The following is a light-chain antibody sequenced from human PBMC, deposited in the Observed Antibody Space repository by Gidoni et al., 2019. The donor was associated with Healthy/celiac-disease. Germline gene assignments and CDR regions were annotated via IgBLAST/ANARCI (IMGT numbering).Light chain of an antibody. V-gene: IGKV4-1*01. J-gene: IGKJ4*01. CDR2: WAS. CDR1: QSVLYSSNNKNY. CDR3: QQYYSTPLT. Sequence: MTQSPDSLAVSLGERATINCKSSQSVLYSSNNKNYLAWYQQKPGQPPKLLIYWASTRESGVPDRFSGSGSGTDFTLTISSLQVEDVAVYYCQQYYSTPLTFGGGTKVEIK.